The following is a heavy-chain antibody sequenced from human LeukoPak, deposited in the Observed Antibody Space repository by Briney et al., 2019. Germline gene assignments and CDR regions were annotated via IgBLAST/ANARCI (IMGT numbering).Heavy chain of an antibody. Sequence: SVTVSCKASGGTFSSYAISWVRQAPGQGLEWMGGIIPIFGTANYAQKFQGRVTITADESTSTAYMELSSLRSEDTAVYYCARGRLGRDGSYDYWGQGTLVTVST. CDR3: ARGRLGRDGSYDY. J-gene: IGHJ4*02. D-gene: IGHD5-24*01. CDR1: GGTFSSYA. V-gene: IGHV1-69*13. CDR2: IIPIFGTA.